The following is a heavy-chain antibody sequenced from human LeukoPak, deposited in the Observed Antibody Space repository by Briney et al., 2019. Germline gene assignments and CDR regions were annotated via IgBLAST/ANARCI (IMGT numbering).Heavy chain of an antibody. CDR3: ARGKSGSSHFDY. J-gene: IGHJ4*02. CDR1: GGSISSSAYY. Sequence: SETLSLTCTVSGGSISSSAYYWGWIRQPPGKGLEWIGEIYHSGSTNYNPSLKSRVTISVDKSKNQFSLKVSPVAAADTAVYYCARGKSGSSHFDYWGQGTLVTVSS. D-gene: IGHD1-26*01. V-gene: IGHV4-39*07. CDR2: IYHSGST.